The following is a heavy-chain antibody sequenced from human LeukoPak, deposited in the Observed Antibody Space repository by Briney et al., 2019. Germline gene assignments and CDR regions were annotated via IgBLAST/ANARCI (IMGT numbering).Heavy chain of an antibody. CDR1: GFTFSGSA. Sequence: GXSLRLSCAASGFTFSGSAMHWVRQASGKGVEWVGRIRSKGNSYATSYAASGKGRFTISRDDAKNTAYLQINSLKTEDTAVYYCTKGWELPNWFDPWGQGTLVTVSS. CDR3: TKGWELPNWFDP. V-gene: IGHV3-73*01. CDR2: IRSKGNSYAT. D-gene: IGHD1-7*01. J-gene: IGHJ5*02.